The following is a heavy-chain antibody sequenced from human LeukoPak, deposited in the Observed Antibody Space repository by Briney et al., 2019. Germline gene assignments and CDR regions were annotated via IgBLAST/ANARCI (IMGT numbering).Heavy chain of an antibody. Sequence: SETLSLTCTVSGGSISSGDYYWSWIRQPPGKGLEWIGYIYYSGSTNYNPSLKSRVTISVDTSKNQFSLRLSSVTAADTAVYYCARLRGNYFPDYWGQGTLVTVSS. CDR1: GGSISSGDYY. D-gene: IGHD4-11*01. CDR2: IYYSGST. J-gene: IGHJ4*02. V-gene: IGHV4-61*08. CDR3: ARLRGNYFPDY.